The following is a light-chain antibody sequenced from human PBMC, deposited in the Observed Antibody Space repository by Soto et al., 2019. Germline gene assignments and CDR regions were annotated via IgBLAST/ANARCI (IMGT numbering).Light chain of an antibody. V-gene: IGLV2-14*01. CDR1: SSDVGGYNF. CDR2: DVS. CDR3: SSYTSINTHV. Sequence: QSVLTQPASVSGSPGQSITISCTGTSSDVGGYNFVSWYQQHPGKAPKLIISDVSNRPSGVSTRFSGSKPGNTASLTISGLQAEDEADYYCSSYTSINTHVFGTGTKVTVL. J-gene: IGLJ1*01.